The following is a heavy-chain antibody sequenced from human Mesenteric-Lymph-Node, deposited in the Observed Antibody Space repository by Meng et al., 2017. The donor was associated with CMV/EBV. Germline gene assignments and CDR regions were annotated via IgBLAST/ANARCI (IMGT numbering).Heavy chain of an antibody. V-gene: IGHV4-34*01. D-gene: IGHD4-23*01. Sequence: QVQLQQWGAGPLKPSGTLSLTGAVYGGSFSGYYWSWIRQPPGKGLEWIGEINHSGSTNYNPSLKSRVTISVDTSKNQFSLKLSSVTAADTAVYYCARHQRWLKSEGGFDYWGQGTLVTVSS. CDR2: INHSGST. CDR1: GGSFSGYY. J-gene: IGHJ4*02. CDR3: ARHQRWLKSEGGFDY.